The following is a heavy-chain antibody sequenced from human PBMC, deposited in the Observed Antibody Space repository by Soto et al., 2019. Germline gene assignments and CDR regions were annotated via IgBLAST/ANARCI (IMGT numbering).Heavy chain of an antibody. J-gene: IGHJ6*02. CDR2: IYYSGST. CDR3: ARDCISTSCYGGMDV. V-gene: IGHV4-31*03. D-gene: IGHD2-2*01. Sequence: QVQLQESGPGLVKPSQTLSLTCTVSGGSISSGGYYWSWIRQHPGKGLEWIGYIYYSGSTYYNPSLKSRVTIAVDTSKNQFSLKLSSVTAADTAVYYCARDCISTSCYGGMDVWGQGTTVTVSS. CDR1: GGSISSGGYY.